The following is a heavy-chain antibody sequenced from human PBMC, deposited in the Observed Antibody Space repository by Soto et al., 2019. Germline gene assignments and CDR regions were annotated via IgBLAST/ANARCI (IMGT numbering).Heavy chain of an antibody. Sequence: HPGGSLRLSCAASGFTFSSYAMSWVRQAPGKGLEWVSAISGSGGSTYYADSVKGRFTISRDNSKNTLYLQMNSLRAEDTAVYYCAKDLTDYGSGSYYNEGSDYWGQGTLVTVSS. CDR2: ISGSGGST. CDR1: GFTFSSYA. V-gene: IGHV3-23*01. CDR3: AKDLTDYGSGSYYNEGSDY. D-gene: IGHD3-10*01. J-gene: IGHJ4*02.